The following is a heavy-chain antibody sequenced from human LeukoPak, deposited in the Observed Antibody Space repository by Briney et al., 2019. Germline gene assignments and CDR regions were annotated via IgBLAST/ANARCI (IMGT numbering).Heavy chain of an antibody. CDR3: ARGQNYYGSGSQTFDI. CDR2: ISWNGSKT. D-gene: IGHD3-10*01. V-gene: IGHV3-20*04. Sequence: GGSLRLSCAASGFIFSNYYMSWIRQAPGKGLEWVSGISWNGSKTGYADSVKGRFTISRDNAKNSLYLLVSSLRAEDTAWYYCARGQNYYGSGSQTFDIWGQGTMVTVPS. J-gene: IGHJ3*02. CDR1: GFIFSNYY.